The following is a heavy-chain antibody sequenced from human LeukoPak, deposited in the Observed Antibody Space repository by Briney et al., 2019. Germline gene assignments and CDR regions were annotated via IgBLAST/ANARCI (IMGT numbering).Heavy chain of an antibody. D-gene: IGHD3-22*01. Sequence: PSETLSLTCTVSGYSISSGYYWGWIRQPPGKGLEWIGSIYHGGSTHYNPSLKSRVAISEDTSKNQFSLKLSSVTAADTAVYYCARGRGYYDSSGQFQHWGQGTLVTVSS. V-gene: IGHV4-38-2*02. J-gene: IGHJ1*01. CDR1: GYSISSGYY. CDR3: ARGRGYYDSSGQFQH. CDR2: IYHGGST.